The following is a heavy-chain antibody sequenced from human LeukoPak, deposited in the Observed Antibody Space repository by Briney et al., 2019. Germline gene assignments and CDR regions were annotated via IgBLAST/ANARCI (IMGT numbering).Heavy chain of an antibody. CDR1: GFTFSSYG. CDR2: IWYDGSNK. CDR3: AKDRGYDRYYFHY. Sequence: GGSLRLSCAASGFTFSSYGMHWVRQAPGKGLEWVAVIWYDGSNKYYADSVKGRFTISRDNSKNTLYLQMNSLRAEDTAVYYCAKDRGYDRYYFHYWGQGTLVTVSS. J-gene: IGHJ4*02. D-gene: IGHD3-10*01. V-gene: IGHV3-33*06.